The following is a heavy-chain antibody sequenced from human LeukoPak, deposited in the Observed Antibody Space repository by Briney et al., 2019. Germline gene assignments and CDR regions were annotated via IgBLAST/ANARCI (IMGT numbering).Heavy chain of an antibody. CDR2: INPNSGGT. Sequence: APVKVSCKASGYTFTGYFMHWVRQAPGQGLEWMGWINPNSGGTNYAQKFQGRVTMTRDTSISTAYMELSRLRSDDTAVYYCARGSNSSGWLYYYYYYYMDVWGKGTTVTVSS. D-gene: IGHD6-19*01. CDR3: ARGSNSSGWLYYYYYYYMDV. J-gene: IGHJ6*03. V-gene: IGHV1-2*02. CDR1: GYTFTGYF.